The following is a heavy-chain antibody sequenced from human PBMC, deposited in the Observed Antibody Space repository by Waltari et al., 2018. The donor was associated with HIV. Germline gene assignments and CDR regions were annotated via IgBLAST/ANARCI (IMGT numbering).Heavy chain of an antibody. V-gene: IGHV3-33*01. CDR2: INYDGSNK. CDR3: ARDKAPYSSSSAVDY. CDR1: GFTFGSYG. J-gene: IGHJ4*02. Sequence: VQLMESGGGVVQPGKSLRLSCATSGFTFGSYGIHWVRQAPGKGLEWVEVINYDGSNKFYAESGKGRFLISRDNSKNTLFLQMNSLRDEDTGLYYCARDKAPYSSSSAVDYWGQGTLVTVS. D-gene: IGHD6-6*01.